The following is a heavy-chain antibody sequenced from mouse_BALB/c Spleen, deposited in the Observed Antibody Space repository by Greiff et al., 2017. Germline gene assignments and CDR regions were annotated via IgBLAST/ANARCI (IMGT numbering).Heavy chain of an antibody. CDR2: IYPSDSYT. D-gene: IGHD2-10*01. V-gene: IGHV1-69*02. J-gene: IGHJ4*01. CDR3: TTYYGNYGYAMDY. CDR1: GYTFTSYW. Sequence: QVQLQQPGAELVRPGASVKLSCKASGYTFTSYWINWVKQRPGQGLEWIGNIYPSDSYTNYNQKFKDKATLTVDKSSSTAYMQLSSPTSEDSAVYYCTTYYGNYGYAMDYWGQGTSVTVSS.